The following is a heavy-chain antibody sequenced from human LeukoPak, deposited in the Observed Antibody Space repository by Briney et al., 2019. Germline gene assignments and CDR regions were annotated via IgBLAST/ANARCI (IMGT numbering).Heavy chain of an antibody. V-gene: IGHV3-21*01. CDR3: ARDQRGFLEWLPYAFDI. CDR2: ISSSSSYI. CDR1: GFTFSSYS. Sequence: GGSLRLSCAASGFTFSSYSMNWVRQAPGKGLEWVSSISSSSSYIYYADSVKGRFTISRDNAKNSLYLQMNSLRAEDTAVYYCARDQRGFLEWLPYAFDIWGQGTMVTVSS. J-gene: IGHJ3*02. D-gene: IGHD3-3*01.